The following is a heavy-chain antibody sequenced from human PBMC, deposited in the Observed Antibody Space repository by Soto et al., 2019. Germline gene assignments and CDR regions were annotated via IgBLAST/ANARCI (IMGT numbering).Heavy chain of an antibody. CDR2: IYYSGST. D-gene: IGHD3-10*01. CDR3: ARIYGSGSMLFDY. CDR1: GGSISSGGYY. J-gene: IGHJ4*02. Sequence: SETLSLTCTVSGGSISSGGYYWSWIRQHPGKGLEWIGYIYYSGSTYYNPSLKSRVTISVDTSKNQFSLKLSSVTAADTAVYYSARIYGSGSMLFDYWGQGTLVTAPQ. V-gene: IGHV4-31*03.